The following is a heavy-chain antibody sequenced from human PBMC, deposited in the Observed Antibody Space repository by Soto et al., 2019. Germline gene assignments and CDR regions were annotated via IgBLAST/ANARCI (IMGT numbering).Heavy chain of an antibody. Sequence: PSETLSLTCAVSGGSISSSNWWSWVRQPPGKGLEWIGGIYHSGSTNYNPSLKSRVTISVDKSKNQFSLKLSSVTAADTAVYYCAKCITALGPIDYWGQGTLVTVSS. V-gene: IGHV4-4*02. J-gene: IGHJ4*02. CDR1: GGSISSSNW. D-gene: IGHD6-6*01. CDR2: IYHSGST. CDR3: AKCITALGPIDY.